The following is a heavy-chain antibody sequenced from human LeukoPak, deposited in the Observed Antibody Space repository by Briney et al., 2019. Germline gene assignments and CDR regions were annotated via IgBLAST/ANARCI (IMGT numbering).Heavy chain of an antibody. CDR2: ISYDGSNK. J-gene: IGHJ1*01. CDR3: AKDRYDSSGYYPEYFQH. CDR1: GFTFSSYG. V-gene: IGHV3-30*18. Sequence: GGSLRLSCAASGFTFSSYGMHWVRQAPGKGLEWVAVISYDGSNKCYADSVKGRFTISRDNSKNTLYLQMNSLRAEDTAVYYCAKDRYDSSGYYPEYFQHWGRGTLVTVSS. D-gene: IGHD3-22*01.